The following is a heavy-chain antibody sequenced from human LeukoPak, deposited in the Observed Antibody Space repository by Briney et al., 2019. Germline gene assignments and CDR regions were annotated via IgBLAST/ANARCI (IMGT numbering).Heavy chain of an antibody. V-gene: IGHV3-23*01. CDR3: AKGLWSSGWDPFDS. D-gene: IGHD6-25*01. CDR1: GFTFTSYA. CDR2: TSGSGGST. Sequence: GSLRLSCAASGFTFTSYALSWVRQAPGKGLEWVSGTSGSGGSTYYGDSVKGRFTISRDNSKSTLYLQMNSLRADDTAVYYCAKGLWSSGWDPFDSWGQGTLVTVSS. J-gene: IGHJ4*02.